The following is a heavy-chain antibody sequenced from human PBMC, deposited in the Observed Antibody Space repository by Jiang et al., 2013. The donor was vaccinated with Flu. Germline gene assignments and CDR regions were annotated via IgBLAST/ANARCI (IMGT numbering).Heavy chain of an antibody. V-gene: IGHV1-2*04. CDR2: INPNSGGT. Sequence: WVRQAPGQGLEWMGWINPNSGGTNYAQKFQGWVTMTRDTSISTAYMELSRLRSDDTAVYYCARDYYGSGSYYFFDYWGQGTLVTVSS. CDR3: ARDYYGSGSYYFFDY. J-gene: IGHJ4*02. D-gene: IGHD3-10*01.